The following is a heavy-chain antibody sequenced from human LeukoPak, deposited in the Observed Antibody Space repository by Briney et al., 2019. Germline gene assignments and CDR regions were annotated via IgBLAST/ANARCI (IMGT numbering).Heavy chain of an antibody. V-gene: IGHV3-30*03. D-gene: IGHD3-16*01. Sequence: GGSLRLSCAASGFTFSNYGMNWVRQAPGKGLEWVAVISNNGNNKNYPDSMEGRFTISRDNSRNTLYLQMNSLRAEDTAVYYCARGGRPDYWGQGTLVTVSS. J-gene: IGHJ4*02. CDR2: ISNNGNNK. CDR1: GFTFSNYG. CDR3: ARGGRPDY.